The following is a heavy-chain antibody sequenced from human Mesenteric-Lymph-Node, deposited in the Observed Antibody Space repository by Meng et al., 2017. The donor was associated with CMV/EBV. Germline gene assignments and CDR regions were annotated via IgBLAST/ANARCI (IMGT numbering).Heavy chain of an antibody. Sequence: ASVKVSCKASGYTFTSYGISWVRQAPGQGLEWMGWISAYNGNTNYAQKLQGRVTMTTDTSTSTAYMELRSLRSDDTAVYYCARDSYYYDFWSGYSEYNWFDPWGQGTLVTVSS. CDR2: ISAYNGNT. D-gene: IGHD3-3*01. CDR1: GYTFTSYG. CDR3: ARDSYYYDFWSGYSEYNWFDP. V-gene: IGHV1-18*01. J-gene: IGHJ5*02.